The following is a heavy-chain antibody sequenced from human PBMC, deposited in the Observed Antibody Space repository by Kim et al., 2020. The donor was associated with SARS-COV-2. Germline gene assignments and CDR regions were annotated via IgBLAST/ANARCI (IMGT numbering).Heavy chain of an antibody. CDR2: IIPIFGTA. D-gene: IGHD2-21*02. V-gene: IGHV1-69*13. CDR1: GGTFSSYA. Sequence: SVKVSCKASGGTFSSYAISWVRQAPGQGLEWMGGIIPIFGTANYAQKFQGRVTITADESTSTAYMELSSLRSEDTAVYYCASTHIVVVTAVSDTLDYWGQGTLVTVSS. J-gene: IGHJ4*02. CDR3: ASTHIVVVTAVSDTLDY.